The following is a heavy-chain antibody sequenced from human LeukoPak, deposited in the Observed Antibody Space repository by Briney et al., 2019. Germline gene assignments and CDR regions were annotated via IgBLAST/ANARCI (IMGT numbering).Heavy chain of an antibody. CDR1: GYTFTGYY. CDR3: ARKSAYYYDSSGSDAFDI. V-gene: IGHV1-2*02. J-gene: IGHJ3*02. Sequence: GASVKVSCKASGYTFTGYYMHWVRQAPGQGLEWMVWINPNSGGTNYAQKFQGRVTMTRDTSISTAYMELSRLRSDDTAVYYCARKSAYYYDSSGSDAFDIWGQGTMVTVSS. CDR2: INPNSGGT. D-gene: IGHD3-22*01.